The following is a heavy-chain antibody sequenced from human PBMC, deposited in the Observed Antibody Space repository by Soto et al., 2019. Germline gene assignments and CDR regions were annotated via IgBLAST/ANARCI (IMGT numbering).Heavy chain of an antibody. V-gene: IGHV1-69*02. J-gene: IGHJ6*02. Sequence: QVQLVQSGAEVKKPGSSVKVSCKASGGTFSSYTISWVRQAPGQGLEWMGRIIPILGIANYAQKFQGRVTITADKSTSTAYMELSSLRSEDTAVYYCARASFAMKRYYYYYGMDVWGQGTTVTFSS. CDR1: GGTFSSYT. D-gene: IGHD2-2*01. CDR2: IIPILGIA. CDR3: ARASFAMKRYYYYYGMDV.